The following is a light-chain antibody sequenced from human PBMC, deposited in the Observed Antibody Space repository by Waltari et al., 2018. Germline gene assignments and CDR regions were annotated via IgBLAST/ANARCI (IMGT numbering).Light chain of an antibody. CDR2: AAT. V-gene: IGKV1-17*01. J-gene: IGKJ2*03. CDR3: LQHNSFPYS. Sequence: DIQMTQSPSSLSASVGYTVTITCRASHDISSYLNWFQQKPGKAPKLLIYAATTLQSGVPSRFSGSGSGTEFTLTISSLQPEDFASYYCLQHNSFPYSFGQGTKVEIK. CDR1: HDISSY.